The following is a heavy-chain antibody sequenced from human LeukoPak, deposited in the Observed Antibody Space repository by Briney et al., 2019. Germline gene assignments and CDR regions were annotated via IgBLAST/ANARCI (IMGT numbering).Heavy chain of an antibody. Sequence: ASVKVSCKAFGYTFTSYAMHWVRQAPGQRLEWMGWINAGNGNTKYSQKFQGRVTITRDTSASTAYMELSSLRSEDTAVYYCARAVALREWELLRYWGQGTLVTVSS. CDR3: ARAVALREWELLRY. J-gene: IGHJ4*02. D-gene: IGHD1-26*01. V-gene: IGHV1-3*01. CDR1: GYTFTSYA. CDR2: INAGNGNT.